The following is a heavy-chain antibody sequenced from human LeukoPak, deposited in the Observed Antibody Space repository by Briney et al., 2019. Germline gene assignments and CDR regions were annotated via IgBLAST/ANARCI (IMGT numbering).Heavy chain of an antibody. D-gene: IGHD5-18*01. CDR2: IYCSGST. CDR3: ARQPRGYSYGYWFDP. J-gene: IGHJ5*02. Sequence: PSETLSLTCTVSGGSISSSSYYWGWIRQPPGKGLEWIGSIYCSGSTYYNPSLKSRVTISVGTSKNQFSLKLSSVTAADTAVYYCARQPRGYSYGYWFDPWGQGTLVTVSS. CDR1: GGSISSSSYY. V-gene: IGHV4-39*01.